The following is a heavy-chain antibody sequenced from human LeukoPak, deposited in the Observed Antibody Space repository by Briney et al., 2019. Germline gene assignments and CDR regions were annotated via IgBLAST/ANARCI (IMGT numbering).Heavy chain of an antibody. Sequence: SETLSLTCAVSGGSISSGGYSWSWIRQPPGKGLEWIGYIYHSGSTNYNPSLKSRVTISVDTSKNQFSLKLSSVTAADTAVYYCARQHYDFWSGYRYYFDYWGQGTLVTVSS. V-gene: IGHV4-30-2*01. J-gene: IGHJ4*02. CDR1: GGSISSGGYS. D-gene: IGHD3-3*01. CDR3: ARQHYDFWSGYRYYFDY. CDR2: IYHSGST.